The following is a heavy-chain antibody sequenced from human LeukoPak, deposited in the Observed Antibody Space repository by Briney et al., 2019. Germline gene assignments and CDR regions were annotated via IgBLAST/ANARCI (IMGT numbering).Heavy chain of an antibody. Sequence: ASVKVSCKASGFTFTSFGIAWVRQAPGQGLEWVGWISANSGKTDYAQTLEGRVTMTTDSSASTAYMDLRSLTSDDTAIYYCARTTQTYDLLSGSDLGYWGQGTLVTVSS. CDR3: ARTTQTYDLLSGSDLGY. CDR1: GFTFTSFG. J-gene: IGHJ4*02. V-gene: IGHV1-18*01. D-gene: IGHD3-3*01. CDR2: ISANSGKT.